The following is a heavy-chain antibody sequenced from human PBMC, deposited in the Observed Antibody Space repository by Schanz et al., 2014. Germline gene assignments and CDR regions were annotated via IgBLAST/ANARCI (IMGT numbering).Heavy chain of an antibody. J-gene: IGHJ4*02. CDR2: IDYAGST. CDR1: GFTFSTYY. Sequence: EVQLVESGGGLVKPGGSLRLSCAASGFTFSTYYMIWVRQPPGKGLEWVSLIDYAGSTNYADSVKGRMTVSRDTSKNALFLQMNNLRAEDTAVYYCASPPISVAGRLADYWGQGILVDVSS. D-gene: IGHD6-19*01. V-gene: IGHV3-66*01. CDR3: ASPPISVAGRLADY.